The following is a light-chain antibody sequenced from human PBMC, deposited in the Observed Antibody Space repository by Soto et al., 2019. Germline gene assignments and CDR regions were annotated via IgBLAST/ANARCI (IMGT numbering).Light chain of an antibody. J-gene: IGKJ3*01. V-gene: IGKV3-15*01. CDR3: QQYNNWVFT. Sequence: EIVMTQSPATLSVSPGERATLSCRASQSVSSNLAWYQQKPGQAPRLLIYGASTRATGIPARFSGSGSGTEFTLTISSLQSGDFAVYYCQQYNNWVFTFGPGTKVDIK. CDR1: QSVSSN. CDR2: GAS.